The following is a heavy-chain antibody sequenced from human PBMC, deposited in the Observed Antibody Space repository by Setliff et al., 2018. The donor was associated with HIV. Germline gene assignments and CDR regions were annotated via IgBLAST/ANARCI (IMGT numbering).Heavy chain of an antibody. V-gene: IGHV4-39*01. CDR3: ARGIGPLPNWENFYYSMDV. CDR2: FYYNGDS. J-gene: IGHJ6*03. CDR1: GDSVNDRSYF. D-gene: IGHD1-26*01. Sequence: SETLSLTCTVSGDSVNDRSYFWGWIRQPPGKGLEWIGTFYYNGDSRYNPSLKSRVTISVDTSKNQFSLNLNSVTAADTAVYYCARGIGPLPNWENFYYSMDVWGKGTTVTVSS.